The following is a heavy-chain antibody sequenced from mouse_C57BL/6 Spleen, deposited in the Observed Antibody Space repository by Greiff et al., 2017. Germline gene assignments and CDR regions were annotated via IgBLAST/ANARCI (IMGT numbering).Heavy chain of an antibody. CDR2: INPSSGYT. D-gene: IGHD1-1*01. V-gene: IGHV1-4*01. CDR3: AGGGNHDY. CDR1: GYTFTSYT. J-gene: IGHJ2*01. Sequence: VQLQQSGAELARPGASVKMSCTASGYTFTSYTMHWVKQRPGQGLEWIGYINPSSGYTKYNQKFKDKATLTADKSSSTAYMQLSSLTSEDSAVYYCAGGGNHDYWGQGTTLTVSS.